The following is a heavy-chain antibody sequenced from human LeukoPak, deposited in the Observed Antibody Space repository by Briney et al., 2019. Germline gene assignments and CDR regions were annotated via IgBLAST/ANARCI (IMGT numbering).Heavy chain of an antibody. CDR3: ARPPDYDSSGYYLNWFDP. CDR2: ISAYNGNT. J-gene: IGHJ5*02. D-gene: IGHD3-22*01. V-gene: IGHV1-18*01. Sequence: ASVKVSCRASGYTFTSYGISWLRQATGQGLEWMGWISAYNGNTNYAQTLQGRVTMTTDTSTSTAYMELRSLRSDDTAVYYCARPPDYDSSGYYLNWFDPWGQGTLVAVSS. CDR1: GYTFTSYG.